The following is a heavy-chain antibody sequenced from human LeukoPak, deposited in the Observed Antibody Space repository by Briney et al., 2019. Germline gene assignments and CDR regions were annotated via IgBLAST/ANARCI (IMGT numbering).Heavy chain of an antibody. CDR2: IIPIFGTA. CDR3: ARDMSFAVSMVSPDY. V-gene: IGHV1-69*06. CDR1: GGTFSSYA. Sequence: ASVKVSCKASGGTFSSYAISWVRQAPGQGLEWMGGIIPIFGTANYAQKFQGRVTITADKSTSTAYMELSSLRSEDTAVYYCARDMSFAVSMVSPDYWGQGTLVTVSS. J-gene: IGHJ4*02. D-gene: IGHD2-8*01.